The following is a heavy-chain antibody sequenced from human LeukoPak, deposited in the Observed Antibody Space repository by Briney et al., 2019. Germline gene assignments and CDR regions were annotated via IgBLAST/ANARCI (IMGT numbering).Heavy chain of an antibody. CDR1: GFTFSSYW. CDR3: ARDLSGVTGYTYGRGIDY. J-gene: IGHJ4*02. V-gene: IGHV3-7*01. D-gene: IGHD5-18*01. Sequence: GGSLRLSCAASGFTFSSYWMSWVRQAPGKGLEWVANIKQDGSEKYYVDSVKGRFTISRDNAEKSLYLQMNSLRAEDTAVYYCARDLSGVTGYTYGRGIDYWGQGTLVTVSS. CDR2: IKQDGSEK.